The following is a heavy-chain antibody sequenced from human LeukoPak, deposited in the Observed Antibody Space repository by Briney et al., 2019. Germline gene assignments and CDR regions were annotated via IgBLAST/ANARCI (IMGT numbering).Heavy chain of an antibody. D-gene: IGHD3-22*01. J-gene: IGHJ4*02. V-gene: IGHV3-30-3*01. CDR1: GFTFSRYA. CDR3: ARESYYYDSSGYLVY. Sequence: GRSLRLSCAASGFTFSRYAMHWVRQAPGKGLEWVAVISYDGSNKYYADSVKGRFTISRDNSKDTLYLQMNSLRAEDTAVYYCARESYYYDSSGYLVYWGQGTLVTVSS. CDR2: ISYDGSNK.